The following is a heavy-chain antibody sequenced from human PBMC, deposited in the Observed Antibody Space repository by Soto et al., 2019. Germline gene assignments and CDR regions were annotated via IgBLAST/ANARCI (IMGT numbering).Heavy chain of an antibody. D-gene: IGHD3-9*01. CDR2: IYWDDGK. Sequence: SGPTLVNPTQTLTLTCTFSGFSLSTSGVGVAWIRQPPGKALEWLALIYWDDGKRYSPSLKTXLNITKDTSKNQVVLTLTNVDPVDTATYYCAHRPAYDTSTGDYPFDYWGQGSLVTVSS. V-gene: IGHV2-5*02. CDR3: AHRPAYDTSTGDYPFDY. CDR1: GFSLSTSGVG. J-gene: IGHJ4*02.